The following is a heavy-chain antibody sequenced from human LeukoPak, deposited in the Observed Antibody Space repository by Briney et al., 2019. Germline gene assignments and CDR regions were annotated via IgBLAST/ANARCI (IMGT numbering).Heavy chain of an antibody. V-gene: IGHV3-72*01. Sequence: GGSLRLSCVASGFTFSDHYMAWVRQAPGKGLEWVGRMRRKAKSYTTDYAASVTGRFTISRDDSKNSLYLQMNSLRAEDTAVYYCAREQKGPTVLRFLEWSLMGYYMDVWGKGTTVTVSS. CDR2: MRRKAKSYTT. D-gene: IGHD3-3*01. CDR3: AREQKGPTVLRFLEWSLMGYYMDV. CDR1: GFTFSDHY. J-gene: IGHJ6*03.